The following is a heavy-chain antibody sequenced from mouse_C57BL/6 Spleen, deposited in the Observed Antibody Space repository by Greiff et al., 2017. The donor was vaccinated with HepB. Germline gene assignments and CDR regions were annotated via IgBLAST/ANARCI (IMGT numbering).Heavy chain of an antibody. J-gene: IGHJ1*03. CDR3: EREINWVYWYFDV. Sequence: EVKLVESGGGLVKPGGSLKLSCAASGFTFSDYGMHWVRQAPEKGLEWVAYISSGSSTIYYADTVKGRFTISRDNAKNTLFLQMTSLRSEDTAMYYCEREINWVYWYFDVWGTGTTVTVSS. CDR2: ISSGSSTI. V-gene: IGHV5-17*01. D-gene: IGHD4-1*02. CDR1: GFTFSDYG.